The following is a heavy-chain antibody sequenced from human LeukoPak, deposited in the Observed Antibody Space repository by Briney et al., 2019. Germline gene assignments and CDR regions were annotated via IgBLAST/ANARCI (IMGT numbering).Heavy chain of an antibody. D-gene: IGHD3-22*01. CDR1: GGTFSSYA. CDR2: IIPILGIA. J-gene: IGHJ4*02. CDR3: ASGFYYDSSGYYRLDY. Sequence: GASVKVSCKASGGTFSSYAISWVRQAPGQGLEWMGRIIPILGIANYAQKFQGRVTITADKSTSTAYMKLSSLRSEDTAVYYCASGFYYDSSGYYRLDYWGQGTLVTVSS. V-gene: IGHV1-69*04.